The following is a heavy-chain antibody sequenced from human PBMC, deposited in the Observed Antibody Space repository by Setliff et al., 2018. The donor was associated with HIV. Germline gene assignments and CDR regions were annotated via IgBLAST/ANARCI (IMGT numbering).Heavy chain of an antibody. CDR3: ARLFEWMSYSFDI. CDR2: INYSGYT. Sequence: SETLSLTCTVSGDSISSDSYYWGWIRQSPGKGLEWIASINYSGYTYHNPSLKTRVTISIDTSKSQFSLKLNSVTAADTGVYYCARLFEWMSYSFDIWGQGTVVTVSS. CDR1: GDSISSDSYY. J-gene: IGHJ3*02. V-gene: IGHV4-39*01. D-gene: IGHD3-9*01.